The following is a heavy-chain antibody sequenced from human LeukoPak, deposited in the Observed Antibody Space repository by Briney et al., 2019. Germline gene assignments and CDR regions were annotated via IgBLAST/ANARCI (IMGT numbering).Heavy chain of an antibody. J-gene: IGHJ6*03. CDR2: IYYSGST. CDR1: GGSISSSSYY. CDR3: ARGKIAARYYYYYYMDV. V-gene: IGHV4-39*07. D-gene: IGHD6-6*01. Sequence: SETLSLTCTVSGGSISSSSYYWGWIRQPPGKGLEWIGSIYYSGSTYYNPSLKSRVTISVDTSKNQFSLKLSSVTAADTAVYYCARGKIAARYYYYYYMDVWGKGTTVTVSS.